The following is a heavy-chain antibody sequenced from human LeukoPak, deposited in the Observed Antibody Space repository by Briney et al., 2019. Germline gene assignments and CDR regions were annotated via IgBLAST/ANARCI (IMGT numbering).Heavy chain of an antibody. CDR2: MNPNSGNA. Sequence: GASVKVSCKASGYSFTNYDINWVRQATGQGLEWLGWMNPNSGNAGYAQKFQGRVTMIRDTSISTAYMELSSLRSEDTAVYYCARDGSGPPPFDSWGQGTLVTVSS. D-gene: IGHD6-19*01. CDR3: ARDGSGPPPFDS. V-gene: IGHV1-8*01. J-gene: IGHJ4*02. CDR1: GYSFTNYD.